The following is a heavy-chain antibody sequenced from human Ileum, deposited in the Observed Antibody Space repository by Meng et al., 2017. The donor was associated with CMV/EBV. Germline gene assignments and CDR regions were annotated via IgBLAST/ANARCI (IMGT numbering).Heavy chain of an antibody. CDR1: GDTITSSYY. CDR2: IYYGGNS. J-gene: IGHJ5*02. CDR3: TRHVPYDWRNWFDP. V-gene: IGHV4-39*01. D-gene: IGHD1-20*01. Sequence: SETLSSTCTVSGDTITSSYYWGWIRQPPGKGLGWIRTIYYGGNSYYDPSLKSRLTISIDTSKNQFSLSLNSVTAADTAVYFCTRHVPYDWRNWFDPWGQGSPVTVSS.